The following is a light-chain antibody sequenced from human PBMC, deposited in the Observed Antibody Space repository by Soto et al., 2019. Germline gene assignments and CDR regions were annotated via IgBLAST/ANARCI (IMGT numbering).Light chain of an antibody. V-gene: IGKV2-28*01. Sequence: DLVMTPSPLSLPVTPGEPASISCRSSQSLLHSNGYNYLDWYLQKPGQSPQLLIYLGSNRASGVPDRFSGSGSGTDFTLKISRVEAEDVGGYYCMQALQTPRTFGQGTMVEIK. CDR2: LGS. J-gene: IGKJ1*01. CDR1: QSLLHSNGYNY. CDR3: MQALQTPRT.